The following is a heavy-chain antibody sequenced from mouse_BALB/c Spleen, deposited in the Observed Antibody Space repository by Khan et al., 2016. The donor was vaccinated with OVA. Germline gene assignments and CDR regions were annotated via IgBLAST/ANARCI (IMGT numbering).Heavy chain of an antibody. Sequence: QVRLQQSGPGLVRPSQTLSITCTVSGFSLTTYGVHWVRQSPGKGLEWLGVIRSAGKTDYNAAFISRLSITKDNSKSQVFFKMNSLQADDTAMYYGARNSYMYDFTYWDQGTLVTVSA. J-gene: IGHJ3*01. V-gene: IGHV2-2*01. CDR2: IRSAGKT. CDR1: GFSLTTYG. D-gene: IGHD2-14*01. CDR3: ARNSYMYDFTY.